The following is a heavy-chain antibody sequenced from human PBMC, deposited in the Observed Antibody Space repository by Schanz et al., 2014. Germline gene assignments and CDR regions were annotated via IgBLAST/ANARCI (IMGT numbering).Heavy chain of an antibody. CDR3: ARDGLGADY. Sequence: QVQLQQWGAGLLKPSEILSLTCAVYGGSFSGYYWSWIRQPPGKGLEWIGHRDSSGSTKYNPSLKSRVTISIDTSKNQISLRLRSVTEADTAVYYCARDGLGADYWGQGTLVTVSA. J-gene: IGHJ4*02. CDR1: GGSFSGYY. CDR2: RDSSGST. V-gene: IGHV4-34*11.